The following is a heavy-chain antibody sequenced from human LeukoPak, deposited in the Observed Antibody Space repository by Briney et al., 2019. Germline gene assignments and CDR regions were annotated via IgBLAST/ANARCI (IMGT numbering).Heavy chain of an antibody. Sequence: PGGSLRLSCAASGFTFNSYSMYWVRQAPGKGLEWVSSISSSSSHMFYADSVKGRFSISRDNANNSLYLQMNSLRAEDTAVYYCVRDSGSSYVYYFLHWGQGTLVTVSS. CDR2: ISSSSSHM. V-gene: IGHV3-21*01. CDR3: VRDSGSSYVYYFLH. CDR1: GFTFNSYS. J-gene: IGHJ1*01. D-gene: IGHD1-26*01.